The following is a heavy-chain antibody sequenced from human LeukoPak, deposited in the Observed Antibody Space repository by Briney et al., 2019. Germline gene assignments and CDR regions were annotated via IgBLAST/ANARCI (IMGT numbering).Heavy chain of an antibody. J-gene: IGHJ4*02. Sequence: QTLSLTCTVSGGSISSGGYYWSWIRQHPGKGLEWIGYIYYSGSTYYNPSLKSRVTISVDTSKNQFSLKLSSVTAADTAVYYCAREIFGVVTTYYFDYWGQGTLVTVSS. D-gene: IGHD3-3*01. CDR3: AREIFGVVTTYYFDY. CDR2: IYYSGST. V-gene: IGHV4-31*03. CDR1: GGSISSGGYY.